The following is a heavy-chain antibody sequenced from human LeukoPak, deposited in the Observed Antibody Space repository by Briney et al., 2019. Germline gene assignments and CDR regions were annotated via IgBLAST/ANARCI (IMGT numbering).Heavy chain of an antibody. CDR1: GGSISSYY. CDR2: IYYSGST. D-gene: IGHD6-6*01. J-gene: IGHJ4*02. CDR3: ARGDSSSSYAFDY. Sequence: PSETLSLTCTVSGGSISSYYWSWIRQPPGKGLEWIGYIYYSGSTNYNPSLKGRVTISVDTSKNQFSLKLSSVTAADTAVYYCARGDSSSSYAFDYWGQGTLVTVSS. V-gene: IGHV4-59*01.